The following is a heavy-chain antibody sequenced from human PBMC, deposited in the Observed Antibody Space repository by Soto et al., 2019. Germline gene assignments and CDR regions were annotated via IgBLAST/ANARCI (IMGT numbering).Heavy chain of an antibody. J-gene: IGHJ5*01. D-gene: IGHD3-22*01. CDR2: VSNDGIRK. CDR3: ARWVGGSMYDNSGKYDS. Sequence: QVQLVESGGGVVQPGRSLRLTCAASGFIFSGSGMHWVRQAPGKGLEWVALVSNDGIRKYYGDSVKGRFTISRDNADNTLYLQMNSLRAEDTAVYDCARWVGGSMYDNSGKYDSWGQGTLVTVSS. V-gene: IGHV3-30*03. CDR1: GFIFSGSG.